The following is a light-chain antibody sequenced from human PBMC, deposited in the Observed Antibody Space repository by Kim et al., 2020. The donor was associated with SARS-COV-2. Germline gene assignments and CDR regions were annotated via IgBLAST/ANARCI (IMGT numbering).Light chain of an antibody. CDR1: DNGSKS. CDR3: QVWHTSSDPFV. Sequence: PGSTGKITYGTEDNGSKSVPWYQQKPGRAPALVIYNNYVRPSGIPERFSGSNSGKTATLTISRVEAGDEADYYCQVWHTSSDPFVFGTGTKVTVL. J-gene: IGLJ1*01. V-gene: IGLV3-21*04. CDR2: NNY.